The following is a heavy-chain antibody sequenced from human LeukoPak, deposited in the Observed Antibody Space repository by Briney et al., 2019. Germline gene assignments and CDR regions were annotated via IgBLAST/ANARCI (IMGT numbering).Heavy chain of an antibody. CDR1: GYIFTGYY. CDR2: INPNSGGT. CDR3: ARSRIGSQFDF. Sequence: ASVKVSCKASGYIFTGYYMHWVRQAPGQGLEWMGWINPNSGGTNFAQKFQGRVTMTRYTSISTAYMDLSRLRSDDTAVYYCARSRIGSQFDFWGQGTLVIVSS. V-gene: IGHV1-2*02. D-gene: IGHD1-26*01. J-gene: IGHJ4*02.